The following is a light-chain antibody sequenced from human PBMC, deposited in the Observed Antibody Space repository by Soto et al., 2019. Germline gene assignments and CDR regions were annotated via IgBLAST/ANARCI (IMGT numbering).Light chain of an antibody. Sequence: IQMTQSPSTVSASVGDRVTITCRASQSINNWLAWYQQKPGKDPKLLIYAVSSLGSVVPSSFSGSGSGAEFTLTLSSLQPDDFATYYCQQYNTNFGGGTRVEIK. CDR1: QSINNW. V-gene: IGKV1-5*01. CDR3: QQYNTN. J-gene: IGKJ4*01. CDR2: AVS.